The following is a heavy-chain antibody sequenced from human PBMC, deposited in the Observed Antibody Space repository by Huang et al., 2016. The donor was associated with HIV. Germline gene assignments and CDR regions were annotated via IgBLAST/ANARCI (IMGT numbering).Heavy chain of an antibody. Sequence: QEQLVESGGGVVRPGRSLRLSCAASGFTFSGSNMHWVRQAPGKGLEWLALIFLDGSKEYYADSLKGRFTISRDNSRNTLYLQMTSLRPEDTAIYFCASPYLVSGIHAFDLWGQGTMVTVSS. D-gene: IGHD1-26*01. CDR1: GFTFSGSN. CDR3: ASPYLVSGIHAFDL. V-gene: IGHV3-30-3*01. CDR2: IFLDGSKE. J-gene: IGHJ3*01.